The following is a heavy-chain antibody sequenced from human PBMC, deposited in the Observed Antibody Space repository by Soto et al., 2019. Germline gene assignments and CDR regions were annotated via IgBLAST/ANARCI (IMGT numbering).Heavy chain of an antibody. J-gene: IGHJ3*02. CDR3: ARDGYSGSYFAFDI. CDR2: ISSSGSTI. CDR1: GFTFSDYY. Sequence: GGSLRLSCAASGFTFSDYYMSWIRQAPGKGLEWVSYISSSGSTIYYADSVKGRFTISRDNAKNSLYLQMNSLRAEDTAVYYCARDGYSGSYFAFDIWGPGTMVTVSS. V-gene: IGHV3-11*01. D-gene: IGHD1-26*01.